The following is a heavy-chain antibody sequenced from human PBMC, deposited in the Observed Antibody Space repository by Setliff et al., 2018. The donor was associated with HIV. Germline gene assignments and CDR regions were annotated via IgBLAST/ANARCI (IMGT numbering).Heavy chain of an antibody. Sequence: CTVSGGSISSGGYYWSWIRQHPGKGLEWIGYIYHSGITYYNPSLKSRVTISLDTSKNQFSLKLSSVTAADTAVYYCARGIAAAEGYFDYWGQGTLVTVSS. CDR1: GGSISSGGYY. J-gene: IGHJ4*02. V-gene: IGHV4-31*03. D-gene: IGHD6-13*01. CDR2: IYHSGIT. CDR3: ARGIAAAEGYFDY.